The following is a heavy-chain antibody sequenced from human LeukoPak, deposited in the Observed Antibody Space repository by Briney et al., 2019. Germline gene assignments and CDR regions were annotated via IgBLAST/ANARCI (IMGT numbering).Heavy chain of an antibody. CDR1: GYTFTSYG. V-gene: IGHV1-69*05. J-gene: IGHJ6*03. D-gene: IGHD2-2*02. Sequence: GASVKVSCKASGYTFTSYGISWVRQAPGQGLEWMGGIIPIFGTANYAQKFQGRVTITTDESTSTAYMELSSLRSEDTAVYYCARGGVRYCSSTSCYTIGGYYYYYMDVWGKGTTVTVSS. CDR2: IIPIFGTA. CDR3: ARGGVRYCSSTSCYTIGGYYYYYMDV.